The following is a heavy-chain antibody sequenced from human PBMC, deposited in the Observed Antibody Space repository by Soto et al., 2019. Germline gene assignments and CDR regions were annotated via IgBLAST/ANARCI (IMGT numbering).Heavy chain of an antibody. J-gene: IGHJ4*02. CDR1: GGSISSSSYY. D-gene: IGHD1-26*01. Sequence: QLQLQESGPGLVKPSETLSLTCTVSGGSISSSSYYWGWIRQPTGKGLEWIGNIYYSGNTYYNPSLKSRVTISVDTSKNQFSLKLSSVTAADTAVYYCARRGRDDQPFDYWGQGTLVTVSS. CDR2: IYYSGNT. V-gene: IGHV4-39*01. CDR3: ARRGRDDQPFDY.